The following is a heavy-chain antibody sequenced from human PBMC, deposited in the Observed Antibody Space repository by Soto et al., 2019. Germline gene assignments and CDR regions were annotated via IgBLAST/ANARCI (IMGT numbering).Heavy chain of an antibody. Sequence: PSETLSLTCAVYGGSFSGYYWSWIRQPPGKGLEWIGEINHSGSTNYNPSLKSRVTISVDTSKNQFSLKLSSVTAADTAVYYCARAPHPLTKSSVFFSLDSGGRGTLVPVSS. V-gene: IGHV4-34*01. D-gene: IGHD3-22*01. J-gene: IGHJ4*02. CDR3: ARAPHPLTKSSVFFSLDS. CDR1: GGSFSGYY. CDR2: INHSGST.